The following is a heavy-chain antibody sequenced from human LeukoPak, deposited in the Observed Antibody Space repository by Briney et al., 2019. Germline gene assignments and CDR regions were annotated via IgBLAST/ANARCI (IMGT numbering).Heavy chain of an antibody. Sequence: PGGSLRLSCAASGFTFSSYGMHWVRQAPGKGLEWVAVTSYDGSNKYYADSVKGRFTISRDNSKNTLYLQMNSLRAEDTAVYYCAKDRALTNYYDSSGYLDYWGQGTLVTVSS. CDR1: GFTFSSYG. D-gene: IGHD3-22*01. J-gene: IGHJ4*02. CDR3: AKDRALTNYYDSSGYLDY. V-gene: IGHV3-30*18. CDR2: TSYDGSNK.